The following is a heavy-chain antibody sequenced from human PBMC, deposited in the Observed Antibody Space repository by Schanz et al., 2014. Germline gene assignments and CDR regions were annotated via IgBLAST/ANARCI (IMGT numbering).Heavy chain of an antibody. CDR1: GLIFSTYT. CDR3: ARPSDSSWYMDV. Sequence: EVQLVESGGGLVRPGGSLRLSCTTSGLIFSTYTLNWVRQAPGKGLEWIAYIGYSGVPIYYANSVKGRFTVSRDNAKNSLYLQMNSLRAEDTAVYYCARPSDSSWYMDVWGKGTTVTVSS. D-gene: IGHD2-21*02. CDR2: IGYSGVPI. V-gene: IGHV3-48*04. J-gene: IGHJ6*03.